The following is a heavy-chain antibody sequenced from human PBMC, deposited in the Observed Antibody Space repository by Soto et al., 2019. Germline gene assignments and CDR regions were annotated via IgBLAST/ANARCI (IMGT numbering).Heavy chain of an antibody. CDR1: GYRFTSYG. Sequence: ASVKVSCKASGYRFTSYGIGWVRQAPGQGLEWMGWINAYNGNTNYAQNLQGRVTLTTDTSTSTAYMELRSLRSNDTAVYYCAMVDVYFTPPPQDVGAQGTTVTVS. CDR3: AMVDVYFTPPPQDV. CDR2: INAYNGNT. J-gene: IGHJ6*02. V-gene: IGHV1-18*01. D-gene: IGHD2-8*01.